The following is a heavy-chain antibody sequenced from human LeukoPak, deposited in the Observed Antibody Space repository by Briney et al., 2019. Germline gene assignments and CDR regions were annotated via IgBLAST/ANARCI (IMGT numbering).Heavy chain of an antibody. Sequence: GGSLRLSCAASGFTFDDYAMHWVRHAPGKGLEWVSLISGDGGSTYYADSVKGRFTISRDNSKNSLYLQMNSLRTEDTALYYCAKDIGSYSSGWYFDYYYGMDVWGQGTTVTVSS. CDR2: ISGDGGST. V-gene: IGHV3-43*02. CDR1: GFTFDDYA. CDR3: AKDIGSYSSGWYFDYYYGMDV. D-gene: IGHD6-13*01. J-gene: IGHJ6*02.